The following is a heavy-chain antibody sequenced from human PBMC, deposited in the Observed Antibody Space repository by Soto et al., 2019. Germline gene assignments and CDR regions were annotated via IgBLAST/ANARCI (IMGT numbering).Heavy chain of an antibody. Sequence: QVQLVQSGAEVKKPGSSVKVSCKASGGTFSSYAISWVRQAPGQGLEWMGGIIPIFGTANYAQKFQGRVTITADESTSTAYMELSSLRSEDTAVYYGARRGTYYDFWSGYYDYWGQGTLVTVSS. V-gene: IGHV1-69*12. D-gene: IGHD3-3*01. J-gene: IGHJ4*02. CDR2: IIPIFGTA. CDR1: GGTFSSYA. CDR3: ARRGTYYDFWSGYYDY.